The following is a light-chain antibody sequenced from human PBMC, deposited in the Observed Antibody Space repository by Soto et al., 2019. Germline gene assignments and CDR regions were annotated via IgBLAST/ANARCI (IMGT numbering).Light chain of an antibody. V-gene: IGKV3-20*01. CDR1: QSVSSSY. Sequence: EIVLTQSPGTLSLSPGERATLSCRASQSVSSSYLAWYQQKPGQAPRLLIYGASSRATVIPDRFSGSGSGTDFTLTISRLEPEDFAVYYCQQYCSSPMYTFGQGTKLEIK. CDR2: GAS. CDR3: QQYCSSPMYT. J-gene: IGKJ2*01.